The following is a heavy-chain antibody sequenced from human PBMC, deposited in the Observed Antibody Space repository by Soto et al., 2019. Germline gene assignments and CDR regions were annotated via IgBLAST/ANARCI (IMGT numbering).Heavy chain of an antibody. V-gene: IGHV1-8*01. J-gene: IGHJ4*02. D-gene: IGHD5-12*01. CDR2: MNPNSDNT. CDR3: ARGRIFGYSDNDPLGCLDY. Sequence: ASVKVSCKASGYSFTSNDINWVRQATGQGLEWMGWMNPNSDNTGYAQKFQGRRTMTRNTSTNTAYMELNSLTSEDTAVYFCARGRIFGYSDNDPLGCLDYWGQGTPVTVSS. CDR1: GYSFTSND.